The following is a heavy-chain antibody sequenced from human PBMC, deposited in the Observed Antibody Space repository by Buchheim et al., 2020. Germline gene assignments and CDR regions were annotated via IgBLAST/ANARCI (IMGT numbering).Heavy chain of an antibody. CDR3: AKEGGYGSGSLWDY. Sequence: EVQVLESGGGLVQPGGSLRLSCAASGFTFSSYAMSWVRQAPGKGLEWVSGISGSGGSTYYADSVKGRFPISSANSKNTLYLQMNSLRAEDTAVYYCAKEGGYGSGSLWDYWGQGTL. CDR1: GFTFSSYA. D-gene: IGHD3-10*01. V-gene: IGHV3-23*01. J-gene: IGHJ4*02. CDR2: ISGSGGST.